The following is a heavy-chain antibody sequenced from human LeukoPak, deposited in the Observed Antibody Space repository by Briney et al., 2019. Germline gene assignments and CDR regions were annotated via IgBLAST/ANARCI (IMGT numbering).Heavy chain of an antibody. CDR1: GGSISSSGYY. CDR3: ARGTAIDYGGPPGPLRY. Sequence: SETLSLTCTVSGGSISSSGYYWGCIRQPPGKGLEWIGYIYYSGSTYYNPSLKSRVTISVDTSKNQFSLKLSSVTAADTAVYYCARGTAIDYGGPPGPLRYWGQGTLVTVSS. CDR2: IYYSGST. D-gene: IGHD4-23*01. V-gene: IGHV4-31*03. J-gene: IGHJ4*02.